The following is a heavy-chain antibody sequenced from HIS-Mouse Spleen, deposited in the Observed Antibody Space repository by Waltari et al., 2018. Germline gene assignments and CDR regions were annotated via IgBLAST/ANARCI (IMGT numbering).Heavy chain of an antibody. CDR1: GGSFSGYY. CDR2: INHSGST. Sequence: QVQLQQWGAGLLKPSETLSLTCAVYGGSFSGYYWSWIRQPPGKGLEWIGEINHSGSTNYNPSRKRRVTISVDTSKNQFSLKLGSVTAADTAVYYCARRGGWYFDYWGQGTLVTVSS. V-gene: IGHV4-34*01. CDR3: ARRGGWYFDY. J-gene: IGHJ4*02. D-gene: IGHD3-10*01.